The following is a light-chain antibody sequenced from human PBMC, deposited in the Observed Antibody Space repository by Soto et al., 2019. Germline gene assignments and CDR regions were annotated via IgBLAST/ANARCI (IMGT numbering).Light chain of an antibody. Sequence: QSALTQPASVSGSPGQSITNSCTGTSSDIGGYNYVSWYQQLPGKVPKLIIYDVSNRPSGVSDRFSGSKSGNAASLTISGLQAEDEADYYCSSYTSTSTLHVFGTGTKLTVL. CDR1: SSDIGGYNY. V-gene: IGLV2-14*03. CDR2: DVS. J-gene: IGLJ1*01. CDR3: SSYTSTSTLHV.